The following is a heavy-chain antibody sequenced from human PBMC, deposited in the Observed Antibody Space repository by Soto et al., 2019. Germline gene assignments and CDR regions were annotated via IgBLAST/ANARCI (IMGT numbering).Heavy chain of an antibody. V-gene: IGHV3-48*02. CDR1: GFTFSSYN. CDR2: ISSSSGTI. CDR3: ASPRGYRYVLPDY. D-gene: IGHD5-18*01. Sequence: EVQLVESGGGLVQPGGSLRLSCSASGFTFSSYNMNWVRQAPGKGLEWVSYISSSSGTIYYADSVKGRFTISRDNAKNSLYLQMNSLRDEETDVYYCASPRGYRYVLPDYWGQGTLVTVSS. J-gene: IGHJ4*02.